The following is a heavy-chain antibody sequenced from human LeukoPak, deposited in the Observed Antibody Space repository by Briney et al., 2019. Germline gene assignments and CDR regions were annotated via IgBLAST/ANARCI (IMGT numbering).Heavy chain of an antibody. CDR3: ARVVVYGSWSYSTNWFDP. J-gene: IGHJ5*02. Sequence: GGSLRLSCAASGFTFSSYGMSWVRQAPGKGLEWVAVIYSGGSTYYADSVKGRFTISRDNSKNTLYLQMNSLRAEDTAVYYCARVVVYGSWSYSTNWFDPWGQGTLVTVSS. D-gene: IGHD3-10*01. CDR1: GFTFSSYG. CDR2: IYSGGST. V-gene: IGHV3-53*01.